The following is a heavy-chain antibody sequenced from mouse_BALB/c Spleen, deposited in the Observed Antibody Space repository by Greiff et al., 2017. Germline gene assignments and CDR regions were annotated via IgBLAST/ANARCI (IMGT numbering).Heavy chain of an antibody. CDR2: ISNGGGST. CDR3: ARGYYDY. J-gene: IGHJ3*01. V-gene: IGHV5-12-2*01. D-gene: IGHD2-4*01. CDR1: GFTFSSYT. Sequence: VQLMESGGGLVQPGGSLKLSCAASGFTFSSYTMSWVRQTPEKRLEWVAYISNGGGSTYYPDTVKGRFTISRDNAKNTLYLQMSSLKSEDTAMYYCARGYYDYWGQGTLVTVSA.